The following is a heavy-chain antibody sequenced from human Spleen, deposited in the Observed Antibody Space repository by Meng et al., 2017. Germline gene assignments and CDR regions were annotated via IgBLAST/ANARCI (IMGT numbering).Heavy chain of an antibody. J-gene: IGHJ5*02. CDR3: ARDRDIVVVPAAYLNWFDP. V-gene: IGHV7-4-1*02. CDR2: INTDTGNP. Sequence: ASVKVSCKPSGYNFPDYYIHWVRQAPGQGLEWMGWINTDTGNPTYAQDFTGRFVFSLDTSVSTAYLQISSLKAEDTATYYCARDRDIVVVPAAYLNWFDPWGQGTLVTVSS. CDR1: GYNFPDYY. D-gene: IGHD2-2*01.